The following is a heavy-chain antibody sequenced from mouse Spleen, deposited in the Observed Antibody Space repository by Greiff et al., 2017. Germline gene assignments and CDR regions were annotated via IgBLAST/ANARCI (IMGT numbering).Heavy chain of an antibody. J-gene: IGHJ1*01. CDR2: INPYNGGT. Sequence: EVQLQESGPVLVKPGASVKMSCKASGYTFTDYYMNWVKQSHGKSLEWIGVINPYNGGTSYNQKFKGKATLTVDKSSSTAYMELNSLTSEDSAVYYCARHPLLRLRYFDVWGAGTTVTVSS. CDR3: ARHPLLRLRYFDV. CDR1: GYTFTDYY. D-gene: IGHD1-2*01. V-gene: IGHV1-19*01.